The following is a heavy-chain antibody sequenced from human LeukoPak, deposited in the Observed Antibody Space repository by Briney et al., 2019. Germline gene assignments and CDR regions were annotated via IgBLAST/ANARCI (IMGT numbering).Heavy chain of an antibody. D-gene: IGHD6-13*01. CDR3: ATHYSSWLPGPDY. Sequence: GGSLRLSCAASAFTLSTYAMSWVRQAPGKGLEWVSGISAGKGNTYYADSVKGRFTISRDNSKNTLYLQMNSLRAEDTAVYYCATHYSSWLPGPDYWGQGTLVTVSS. CDR1: AFTLSTYA. CDR2: ISAGKGNT. J-gene: IGHJ4*02. V-gene: IGHV3-23*01.